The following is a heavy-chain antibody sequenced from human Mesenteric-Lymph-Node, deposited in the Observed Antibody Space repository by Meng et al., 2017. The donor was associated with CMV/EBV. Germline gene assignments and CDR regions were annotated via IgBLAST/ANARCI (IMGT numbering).Heavy chain of an antibody. J-gene: IGHJ4*02. D-gene: IGHD6-19*01. Sequence: GESLKISCKGFGYIFTTYWIGWVRQMPGKGLEWMGIIYPGDSETRYSPSLQGQVTISADGPTSTAYLQWSSLKTSDTAMYYCARSPLRERLDHYFDYWGQGTPVTVSS. CDR3: ARSPLRERLDHYFDY. CDR1: GYIFTTYW. CDR2: IYPGDSET. V-gene: IGHV5-51*04.